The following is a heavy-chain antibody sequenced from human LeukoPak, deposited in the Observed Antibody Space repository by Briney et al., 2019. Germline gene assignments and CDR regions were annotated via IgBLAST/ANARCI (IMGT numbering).Heavy chain of an antibody. CDR3: SRENGAFSPFGY. CDR1: GDSISSGGYY. V-gene: IGHV4-30-2*01. D-gene: IGHD2-8*01. J-gene: IGHJ4*02. CDR2: ISLTGLT. Sequence: PSQTLSLTCTVSGDSISSGGYYWSWVRQPPGQGLEWIGEISLTGLTHYNPSLESRVTVSLDKSKNQLSLNLTSVTAADTAVYYCSRENGAFSPFGYWGQGTLVTVLS.